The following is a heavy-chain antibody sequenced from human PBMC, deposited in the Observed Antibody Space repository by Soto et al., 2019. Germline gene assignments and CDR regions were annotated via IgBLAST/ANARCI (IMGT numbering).Heavy chain of an antibody. CDR2: IYYSGST. CDR3: ARHFTSWGSRLRGMDV. Sequence: QLQLQESGPGLVKPSETLSLTCTVSGGSISSSSYYWGWIRQPPGKGLEWIGSIYYSGSTYYNPSLKSRVTISVDTSKNQFSLKLSSVTAADTAVYYCARHFTSWGSRLRGMDVWGQGTTVTVSS. D-gene: IGHD3-16*01. CDR1: GGSISSSSYY. J-gene: IGHJ6*02. V-gene: IGHV4-39*01.